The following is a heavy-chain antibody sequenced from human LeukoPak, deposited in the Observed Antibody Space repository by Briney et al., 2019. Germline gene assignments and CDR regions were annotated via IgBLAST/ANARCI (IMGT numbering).Heavy chain of an antibody. J-gene: IGHJ4*02. Sequence: PSETLSLTCSVSGVSIKSYYWNWVRQSPGRGLEWIGYMNHSGSSHYNPFLKSRVSISLDTSKNQFYLWVSSVTAADTAVYYCAGGYGSSWSFDHWGQGTLATVSS. V-gene: IGHV4-59*01. CDR2: MNHSGSS. D-gene: IGHD2-2*01. CDR3: AGGYGSSWSFDH. CDR1: GVSIKSYY.